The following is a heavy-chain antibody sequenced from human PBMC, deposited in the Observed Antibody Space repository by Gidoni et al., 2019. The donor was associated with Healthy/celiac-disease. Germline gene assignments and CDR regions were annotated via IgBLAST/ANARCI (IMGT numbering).Heavy chain of an antibody. Sequence: EVQLLESGGGLVQPGGSLRLSCAASGFTFSSYAMSWVRQAPGKGLEWVSAISGSGGSTYYADSVKGRFTISRDNSKNTLYLQMNSLRAEDTAVYYCAKGNQEYQLLAWWFDPWGQGTLVTVSS. V-gene: IGHV3-23*01. J-gene: IGHJ5*02. CDR2: ISGSGGST. CDR1: GFTFSSYA. CDR3: AKGNQEYQLLAWWFDP. D-gene: IGHD2-2*01.